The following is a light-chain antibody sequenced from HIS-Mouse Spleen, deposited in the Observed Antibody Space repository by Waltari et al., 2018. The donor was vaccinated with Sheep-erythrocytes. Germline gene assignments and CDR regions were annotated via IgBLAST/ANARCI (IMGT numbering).Light chain of an antibody. J-gene: IGLJ2*01. Sequence: SYELTQPPSVSVSPGQTASITCSGDKLGDKYACWYQQKPGQSPVLVIYQDSKRPSGVPDRCSGSKSGNTASLTVSGLQAEDEADYYCSSYAGSNIVVFGGGTKLTVL. CDR2: QDS. CDR1: KLGDKY. CDR3: SSYAGSNIVV. V-gene: IGLV3-1*01.